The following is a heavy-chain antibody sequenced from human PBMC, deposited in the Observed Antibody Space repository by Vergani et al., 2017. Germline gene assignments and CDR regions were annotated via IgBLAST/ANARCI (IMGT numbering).Heavy chain of an antibody. CDR2: ISWNSGSI. V-gene: IGHV3-9*01. CDR1: GFTFDDYA. Sequence: EVQLVESGGGLVQPGRSLRLSCAASGFTFDDYAMHWVRQAPGKGLEWVSGISWNSGSIGYADSVKGRFNISRDNATNTRYLPMTSLRAEDTAVYYCASLPADGLVHVGGGGQGTLVTVSS. J-gene: IGHJ4*02. CDR3: ASLPADGLVHVGG. D-gene: IGHD3-22*01.